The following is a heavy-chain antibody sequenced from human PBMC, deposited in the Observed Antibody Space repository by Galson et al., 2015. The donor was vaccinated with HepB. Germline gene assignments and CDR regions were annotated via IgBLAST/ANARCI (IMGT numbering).Heavy chain of an antibody. CDR1: GFTFSSYW. CDR2: IKQDGSEK. D-gene: IGHD3-10*01. CDR3: ARDMVVRGAVYYYYGMDF. J-gene: IGHJ6*02. Sequence: SLRLSCAASGFTFSSYWMSWVRQAPGKGLEWVANIKQDGSEKYYVDSVKGRFTISRDNAKNSLYLQMNSLRAEDTAVYYCARDMVVRGAVYYYYGMDFWGQGTPVTVSS. V-gene: IGHV3-7*05.